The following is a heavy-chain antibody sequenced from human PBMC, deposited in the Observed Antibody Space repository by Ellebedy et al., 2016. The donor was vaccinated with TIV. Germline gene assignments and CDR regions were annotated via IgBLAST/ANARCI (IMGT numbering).Heavy chain of an antibody. CDR1: GFTFSRHW. Sequence: PGGSLRLSCAASGFTFSRHWMHWVRQAPGKGLVWVSRMNSDGSSTSYADSVKGRFTISRDNAKNTLYLQMDRLRAEDTAVYYCAKDPRVVREYYGMDDWGQGTTVTVSS. D-gene: IGHD3-16*02. V-gene: IGHV3-74*01. J-gene: IGHJ6*02. CDR2: MNSDGSST. CDR3: AKDPRVVREYYGMDD.